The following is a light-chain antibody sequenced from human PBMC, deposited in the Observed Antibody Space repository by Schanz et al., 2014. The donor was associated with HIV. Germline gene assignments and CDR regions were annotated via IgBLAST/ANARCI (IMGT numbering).Light chain of an antibody. CDR3: CSYVGSTTVI. Sequence: QSALTQPASVSGSPGQSITISCTGVRGDVGDHNYVSWYKQQPGKAPKLLLYDVTSRPSGISPRFSGSKSGNTASLTIAGLQAEDEADYYCCSYVGSTTVIFGGGTKVTVL. CDR2: DVT. J-gene: IGLJ2*01. CDR1: RGDVGDHNY. V-gene: IGLV2-14*03.